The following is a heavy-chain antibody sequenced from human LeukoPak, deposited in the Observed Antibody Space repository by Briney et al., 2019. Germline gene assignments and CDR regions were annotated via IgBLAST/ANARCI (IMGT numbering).Heavy chain of an antibody. D-gene: IGHD2-15*01. Sequence: ASVTVSCTASGYTFITYTLHWVRQAPGQRLEWMGWINAGNGNTKFSQKFQGRVTFTRDTSASTAYMELSSLRSEDTAVYYCARARKGYCSGGSCYGWFDPWGQGTLVTVSS. CDR1: GYTFITYT. CDR2: INAGNGNT. CDR3: ARARKGYCSGGSCYGWFDP. V-gene: IGHV1-3*01. J-gene: IGHJ5*02.